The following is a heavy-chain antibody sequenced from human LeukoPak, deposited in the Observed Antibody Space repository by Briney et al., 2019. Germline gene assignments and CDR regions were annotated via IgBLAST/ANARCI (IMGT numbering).Heavy chain of an antibody. CDR1: GGSFSGYY. CDR2: INHSGST. V-gene: IGHV4-34*01. Sequence: SETLSLTCAVYGGSFSGYYWSWIRQPPGKGLEWIGEINHSGSTNYNPSLKSRVTISVDTSKNQYSLKLSSVTAADTAVYYCARGKLDYDILTGYYRNNWFDPWGQGTLVTVSS. J-gene: IGHJ5*02. D-gene: IGHD3-9*01. CDR3: ARGKLDYDILTGYYRNNWFDP.